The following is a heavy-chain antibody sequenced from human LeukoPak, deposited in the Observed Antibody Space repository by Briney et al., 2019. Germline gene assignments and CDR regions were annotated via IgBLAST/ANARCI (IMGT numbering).Heavy chain of an antibody. V-gene: IGHV3-23*01. Sequence: WGSLRLSCEASEFTFSIYATSCARKDPGRGQEWVSVISSIGGGTYSADSVKGRYTISRENSKNTMLLKMNSRRAEDTDVYYCAKSFGYSRSWFDYWGQGTLVTVST. J-gene: IGHJ4*02. CDR3: AKSFGYSRSWFDY. D-gene: IGHD6-13*01. CDR1: EFTFSIYA. CDR2: ISSIGGGT.